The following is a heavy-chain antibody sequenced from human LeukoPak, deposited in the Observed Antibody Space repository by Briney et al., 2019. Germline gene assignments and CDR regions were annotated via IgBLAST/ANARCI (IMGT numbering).Heavy chain of an antibody. V-gene: IGHV3-21*01. J-gene: IGHJ4*02. D-gene: IGHD2-15*01. Sequence: GGSLRLSCAASGYTFTTYTMNWVRQAPGKGLEWVSSISRSSSYIYYADSVKGRFTISRDNAKNSLYLQMNSLRAEDTAVYYCASLTVTGGSLSDYWGQGTLVTVSS. CDR3: ASLTVTGGSLSDY. CDR1: GYTFTTYT. CDR2: ISRSSSYI.